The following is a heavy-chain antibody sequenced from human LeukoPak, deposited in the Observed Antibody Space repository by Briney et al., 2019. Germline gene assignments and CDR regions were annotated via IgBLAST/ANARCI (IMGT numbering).Heavy chain of an antibody. CDR3: ARAPQNCGGDCYYTY. D-gene: IGHD2-21*02. V-gene: IGHV1-18*01. CDR2: ISAYNGNT. CDR1: GYTFTSYG. Sequence: ASVKVSCKASGYTFTSYGISWVRQAPGQGLEWMGWISAYNGNTNYAQNLQGRVTMTTDTSTSTAYMELRSLRSDDTAAYYCARAPQNCGGDCYYTYWGQGTLVTVSS. J-gene: IGHJ4*02.